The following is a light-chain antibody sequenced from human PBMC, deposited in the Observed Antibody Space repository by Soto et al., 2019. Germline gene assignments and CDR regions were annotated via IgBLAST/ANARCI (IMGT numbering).Light chain of an antibody. CDR2: GAS. Sequence: EIVMTQSPATLSVSPGERATLSCRASQSVSSKLAWYQQKPGQAPRLLINGASTRATGIPARFSGSGSGTDFTLTISSLQSEDFAVYYCQQYNDWPRHTFGQGTKLEIK. J-gene: IGKJ2*01. CDR1: QSVSSK. CDR3: QQYNDWPRHT. V-gene: IGKV3-15*01.